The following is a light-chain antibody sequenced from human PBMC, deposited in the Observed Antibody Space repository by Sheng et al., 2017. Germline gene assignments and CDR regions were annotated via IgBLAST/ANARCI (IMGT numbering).Light chain of an antibody. CDR3: QHYYSYSWT. CDR2: KAS. CDR1: QTITSW. V-gene: IGKV1-5*03. Sequence: DIQLTQSPSTLSASVGDRVTITCRASQTITSWLAWYQQKPGRAPKLLIYKASTLESGVPSRFTGSGSGTEFTLTISSLQPDDFATYYCQHYYSYSWTFGPRDQGGNQT. J-gene: IGKJ1*01.